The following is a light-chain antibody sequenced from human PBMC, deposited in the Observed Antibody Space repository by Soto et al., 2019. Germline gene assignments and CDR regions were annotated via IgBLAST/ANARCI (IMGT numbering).Light chain of an antibody. V-gene: IGKV3-20*01. J-gene: IGKJ2*01. CDR3: QQYGSSPYT. Sequence: EIVLTQSPGTLSLSPGERATLSCRASQSVSSSYLAWYQQKPGQAPGLLIYGASSRATGIPDRFSGSGSGNDFTLTISRLEPEDFAVYYCQQYGSSPYTFGQGTKLEIK. CDR2: GAS. CDR1: QSVSSSY.